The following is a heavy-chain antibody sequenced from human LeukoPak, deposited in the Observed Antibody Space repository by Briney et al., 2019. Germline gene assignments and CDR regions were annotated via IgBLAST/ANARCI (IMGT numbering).Heavy chain of an antibody. V-gene: IGHV4-59*01. Sequence: SETLSLTCTVSGGSISSYYWSWIRQPPGKGLEWIGYIYYSGSTNYNPSLKSRVTISVDTSKNQFSLKLSSVTAADTAVYYCARGFYYYDSSGYTAAYNWFDPWGQGTLVTVSS. CDR2: IYYSGST. CDR1: GGSISSYY. D-gene: IGHD3-22*01. CDR3: ARGFYYYDSSGYTAAYNWFDP. J-gene: IGHJ5*02.